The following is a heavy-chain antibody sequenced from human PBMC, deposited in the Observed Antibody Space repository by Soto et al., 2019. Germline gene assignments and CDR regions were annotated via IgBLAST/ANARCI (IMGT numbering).Heavy chain of an antibody. V-gene: IGHV3-74*01. Sequence: GGSLRLSCAASGFTFNSYWMHWVRQVPGKGLVWVSRINNDGSTTNYADSVKGRFTISRDNARNTVYLQMNSLRADDTAVYYCVRGVIADNCFDSWGQGTLVTVS. CDR2: INNDGSTT. D-gene: IGHD2-15*01. CDR1: GFTFNSYW. CDR3: VRGVIADNCFDS. J-gene: IGHJ4*02.